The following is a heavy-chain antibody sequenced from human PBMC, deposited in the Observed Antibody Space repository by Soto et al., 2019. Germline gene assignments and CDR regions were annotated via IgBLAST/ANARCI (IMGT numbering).Heavy chain of an antibody. CDR1: GFSFNTYG. J-gene: IGHJ3*01. V-gene: IGHV3-33*01. CDR2: IWYDGSKE. CDR3: AREGLTVTMRHAFDL. D-gene: IGHD4-17*01. Sequence: QEQLVESGGGVVQPGRSLRLSCAASGFSFNTYGLQWVRQAPGKGPEWLAGIWYDGSKEDYVDSVKGRFTISRDNSKNTLYLQMDTLRAEDTAVYYCAREGLTVTMRHAFDLWGLGTMVTVSS.